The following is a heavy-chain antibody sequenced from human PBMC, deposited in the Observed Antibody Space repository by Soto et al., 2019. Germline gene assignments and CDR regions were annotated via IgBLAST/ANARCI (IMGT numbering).Heavy chain of an antibody. J-gene: IGHJ4*02. CDR1: GYTFTIYG. V-gene: IGHV1-18*01. CDR2: ITANNVNT. Sequence: ASVKVSCKTSGYTFTIYGISCVRQSPGQGLDWMGWITANNVNTNYAQKFQGRVTMTTDTSTATAYMELRSLRSDDTAVYYCARDMGGYYFEPNDYWGQGTLVTVSS. D-gene: IGHD3-22*01. CDR3: ARDMGGYYFEPNDY.